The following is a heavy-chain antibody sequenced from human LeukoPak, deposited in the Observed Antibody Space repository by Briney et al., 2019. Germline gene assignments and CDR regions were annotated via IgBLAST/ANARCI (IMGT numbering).Heavy chain of an antibody. D-gene: IGHD3-22*01. J-gene: IGHJ4*02. CDR1: GYTFTSFY. Sequence: GASVKVSCKASGYTFTSFYIHWVRQAPGQGLEWMAIMNPSGGTTRYAQKFQGRVTMTRDTSTSTVYMELSSLRSEDTAVYYCARDARPSYDTSGYYFPGDYWGQGTLVTVSS. CDR3: ARDARPSYDTSGYYFPGDY. V-gene: IGHV1-46*01. CDR2: MNPSGGTT.